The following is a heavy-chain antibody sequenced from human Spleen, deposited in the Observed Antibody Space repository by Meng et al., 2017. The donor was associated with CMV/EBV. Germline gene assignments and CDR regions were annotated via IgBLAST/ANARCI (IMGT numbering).Heavy chain of an antibody. V-gene: IGHV1-46*01. Sequence: ASVKVSCKASGYTFTSYYMHWVRQAPGQGPEWMGIINPSGGSTSYAQKFQGRVTMTRDTSTSTVYMELSSLRSEDTAVYYCARDRYYDFWSGYLSIDYWGQGTLVTVSS. D-gene: IGHD3-3*01. CDR3: ARDRYYDFWSGYLSIDY. CDR2: INPSGGST. J-gene: IGHJ4*02. CDR1: GYTFTSYY.